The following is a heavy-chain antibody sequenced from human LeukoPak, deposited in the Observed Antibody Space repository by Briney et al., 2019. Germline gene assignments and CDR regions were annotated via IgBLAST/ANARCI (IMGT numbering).Heavy chain of an antibody. J-gene: IGHJ5*02. CDR3: ARGWGIPAPISWFDP. CDR1: GGSFSSNI. Sequence: SVKVSCKASGGSFSSNIIGWVRQAPGQGLEWMGGIVPIFGKTKYAQKFQGRATITTDESSSTAYMELSSLRSDDTAIYYCARGWGIPAPISWFDPWGQGTLVTVSS. D-gene: IGHD2-2*01. CDR2: IVPIFGKT. V-gene: IGHV1-69*05.